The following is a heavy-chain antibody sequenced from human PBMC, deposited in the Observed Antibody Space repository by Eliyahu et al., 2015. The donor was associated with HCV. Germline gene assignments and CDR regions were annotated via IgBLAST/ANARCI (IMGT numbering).Heavy chain of an antibody. J-gene: IGHJ5*02. CDR2: INHSGST. D-gene: IGHD2-2*01. CDR3: ARGRVVVPAAISWVSRQQLAGPWFDP. Sequence: IGEINHSGSTNYNPSLKSRVTISVDTSKNQFSLKLSSVTAADTAVYYCARGRVVVPAAISWVSRQQLAGPWFDPWGQGTLVTVSS. V-gene: IGHV4-34*01.